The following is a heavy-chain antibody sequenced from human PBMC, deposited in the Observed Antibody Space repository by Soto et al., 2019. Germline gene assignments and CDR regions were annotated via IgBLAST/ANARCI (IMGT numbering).Heavy chain of an antibody. Sequence: ASVKVSCKTSGYTFSAYYMHWVRQAPGQGLEWMGWINPNSGGTNYAQKFQGRVTMTRDTSISTAYMELSRLRSDDTAVYYCASGHYYGSGSPFDYWGQGTLVTVSS. CDR2: INPNSGGT. J-gene: IGHJ4*02. V-gene: IGHV1-2*02. CDR3: ASGHYYGSGSPFDY. CDR1: GYTFSAYY. D-gene: IGHD3-10*01.